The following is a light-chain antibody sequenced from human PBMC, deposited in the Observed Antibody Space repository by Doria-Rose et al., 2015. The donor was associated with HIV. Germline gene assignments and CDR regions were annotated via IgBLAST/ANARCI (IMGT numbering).Light chain of an antibody. V-gene: IGKV1-27*01. J-gene: IGKJ1*01. Sequence: GDRVTITCRASQGISTSLAWYQQKPGKVPKLLICAASTLRSGVPSRFSGSGSGTDFTLAISSLQPEDVATYYCQKYDSAPWTGGQGTKVES. CDR3: QKYDSAPWT. CDR1: QGISTS. CDR2: AAS.